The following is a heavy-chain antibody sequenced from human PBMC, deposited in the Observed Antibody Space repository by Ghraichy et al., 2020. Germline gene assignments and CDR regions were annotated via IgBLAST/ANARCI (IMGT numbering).Heavy chain of an antibody. CDR3: ARGYSSSWTSYYYYGMDF. Sequence: SETLSLTCAVYGGSFSGYYWSWIRQPPGKGLEWIGEINHSGSTNYNPSLKSRDTISVDTSKNQFSLKLSSVTAADTAVYYCARGYSSSWTSYYYYGMDFWGQGTTVTVSS. V-gene: IGHV4-34*01. J-gene: IGHJ6*02. CDR2: INHSGST. D-gene: IGHD6-13*01. CDR1: GGSFSGYY.